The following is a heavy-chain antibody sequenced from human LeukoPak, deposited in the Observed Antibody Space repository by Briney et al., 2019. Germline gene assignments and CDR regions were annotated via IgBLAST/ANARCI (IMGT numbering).Heavy chain of an antibody. Sequence: ASVKVSCKASGYTFTSYDINWVRQATGQGLEWMGRMNPNSGNTGYAQTFQGRVTMTRNTSISTAYMELSSLRSEDTAVYYCARYSGRWLYKKSLDYWGQGTLVTVSS. V-gene: IGHV1-8*01. D-gene: IGHD3-22*01. CDR1: GYTFTSYD. CDR2: MNPNSGNT. CDR3: ARYSGRWLYKKSLDY. J-gene: IGHJ4*02.